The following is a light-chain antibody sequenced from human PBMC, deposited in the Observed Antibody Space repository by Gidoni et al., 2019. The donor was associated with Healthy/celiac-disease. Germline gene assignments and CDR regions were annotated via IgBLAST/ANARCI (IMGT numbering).Light chain of an antibody. CDR1: QSLLHSNGYNY. V-gene: IGKV2-28*01. Sequence: DIVMTQSPLSLPVTPGEPASISCRSSQSLLHSNGYNYLDWYLQKPGQSPQSPLPDRFSGSGSGTDFTLKISRVEAEDVGVYYCMQALQTLYTLGQGTKLEIK. CDR3: MQALQTLYT. J-gene: IGKJ2*01.